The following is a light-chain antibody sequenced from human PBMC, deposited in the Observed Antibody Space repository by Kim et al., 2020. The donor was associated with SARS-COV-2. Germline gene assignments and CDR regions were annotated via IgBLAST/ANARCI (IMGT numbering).Light chain of an antibody. CDR3: CSYTTTTWV. J-gene: IGLJ3*02. V-gene: IGLV2-14*03. CDR1: SSDVGGYNY. Sequence: QSALTQPASVSGSPGQSITISCTGTSSDVGGYNYVSWYQQHPGKAPKLMIYDVSKRPSGVSDRFSGSKSGSSASLTVSGLQAEDEADYYCCSYTTTTWVFGGGTQLPVL. CDR2: DVS.